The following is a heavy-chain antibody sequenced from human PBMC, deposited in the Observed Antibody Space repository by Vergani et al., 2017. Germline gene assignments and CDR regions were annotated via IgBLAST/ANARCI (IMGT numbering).Heavy chain of an antibody. V-gene: IGHV2-5*01. CDR3: AHTTRDGYNHGFDI. D-gene: IGHD5-24*01. CDR2: IYWNDDK. Sequence: QITLKESGPTLVKPTQTLTLTCSFSGFSLSTSEVGVGWIRQPPGKALEWLALIYWNDDKRYSPSLKSRLTITKDTSKNQVVVTMTNMDPVDTATYYCAHTTRDGYNHGFDIWGQGTMVTVSS. J-gene: IGHJ3*02. CDR1: GFSLSTSEVG.